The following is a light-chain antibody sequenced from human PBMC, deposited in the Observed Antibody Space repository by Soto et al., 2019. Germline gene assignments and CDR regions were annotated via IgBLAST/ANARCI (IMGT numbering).Light chain of an antibody. CDR2: SND. J-gene: IGLJ3*02. V-gene: IGLV1-44*01. Sequence: QSVLTQAPSASGTPGQRVTISCSGSSSNIGSNTVTWYQQVPGTAPKLLIYSNDQRPSGVADRFSGSKSGTSASLAIAGFQSEDEADYYCASWDDSLNGWVFGGGTKVTAL. CDR1: SSNIGSNT. CDR3: ASWDDSLNGWV.